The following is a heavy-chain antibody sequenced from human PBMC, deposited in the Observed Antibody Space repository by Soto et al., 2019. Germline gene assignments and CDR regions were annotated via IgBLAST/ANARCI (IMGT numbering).Heavy chain of an antibody. D-gene: IGHD2-21*01. Sequence: QVQLQESGPGLVKPSQTLSLTCTVSGDSISRGGYYWNWLRQHPRKGLEWIGYIYHSGSTIYNPSLKTRVTXSXXXSXDRLSLELSNVTAADTAVYYCARDGAGAYGLGWFDPWGQGSLVTVSS. J-gene: IGHJ5*02. V-gene: IGHV4-31*03. CDR1: GDSISRGGYY. CDR3: ARDGAGAYGLGWFDP. CDR2: IYHSGST.